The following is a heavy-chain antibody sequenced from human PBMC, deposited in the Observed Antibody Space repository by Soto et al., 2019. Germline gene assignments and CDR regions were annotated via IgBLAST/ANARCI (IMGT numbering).Heavy chain of an antibody. D-gene: IGHD3-22*01. Sequence: ASVKVSCKASGYTFTSYAMHWVRQAPGQRLEWMGWINAGNGNTKYSQKFQGRVTITRDTSASTAYMELSSLRSEDTAVYYCARDRALDYYYSPPDYWGQGTLVTV. CDR1: GYTFTSYA. J-gene: IGHJ4*02. V-gene: IGHV1-3*01. CDR3: ARDRALDYYYSPPDY. CDR2: INAGNGNT.